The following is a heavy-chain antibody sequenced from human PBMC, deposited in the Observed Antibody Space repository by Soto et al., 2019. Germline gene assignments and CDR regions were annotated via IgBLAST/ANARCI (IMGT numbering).Heavy chain of an antibody. J-gene: IGHJ4*02. D-gene: IGHD2-15*01. CDR2: ISSNGGST. V-gene: IGHV3-64*01. Sequence: GGSLRLSCAASGFTFSSYAMHWVRQAPGKGLEYVSAISSNGGSTYYASSVKGRFTISRDNSKNTLFLQMGSLRPEDMAVYYCARGSVVVVTAYFDYWGQGTLVTVSS. CDR1: GFTFSSYA. CDR3: ARGSVVVVTAYFDY.